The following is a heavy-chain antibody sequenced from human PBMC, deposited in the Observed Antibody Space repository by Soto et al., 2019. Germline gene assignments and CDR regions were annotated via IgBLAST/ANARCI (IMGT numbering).Heavy chain of an antibody. Sequence: PSETLSLTCTVSGGSISSYYWSWIRQPSGKGLEWIGRIYTSGSTNYNPSLKSRVTISVDKSKNQFSLKLSSVTAADTAVYYCARSAVVVVAATPLALWGQGTLVNVSS. CDR2: IYTSGST. V-gene: IGHV4-4*07. J-gene: IGHJ5*02. CDR3: ARSAVVVVAATPLAL. CDR1: GGSISSYY. D-gene: IGHD2-15*01.